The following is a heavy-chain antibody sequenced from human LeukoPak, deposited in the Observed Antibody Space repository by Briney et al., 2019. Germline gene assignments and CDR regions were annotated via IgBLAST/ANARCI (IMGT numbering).Heavy chain of an antibody. Sequence: PPETLSLTCTVSGGSVLNYYWSWIRQPPGKGLEWVGIIYYTGTSNSNPSLGSRVSMSVDSSKNQFSLQLKSVTAADTAVYFCARDQKFSYFDPWGQGTLVTVSS. J-gene: IGHJ5*02. V-gene: IGHV4-59*02. CDR3: ARDQKFSYFDP. CDR1: GGSVLNYY. D-gene: IGHD1-26*01. CDR2: IYYTGTS.